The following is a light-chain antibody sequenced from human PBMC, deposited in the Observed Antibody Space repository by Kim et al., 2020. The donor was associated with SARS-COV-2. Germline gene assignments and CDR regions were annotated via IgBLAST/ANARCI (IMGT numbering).Light chain of an antibody. J-gene: IGKJ4*01. Sequence: DIVMTQSPLSLPVTPGEPASISCRSSQSLLHSNGYNYLDWYLQKPGQSPQLLIYLGSNRASGVPDRFSGSGSGTDFTLKISRVEAEDVGVYYCMQAIQILTFGGGTKVDIK. V-gene: IGKV2-28*01. CDR2: LGS. CDR1: QSLLHSNGYNY. CDR3: MQAIQILT.